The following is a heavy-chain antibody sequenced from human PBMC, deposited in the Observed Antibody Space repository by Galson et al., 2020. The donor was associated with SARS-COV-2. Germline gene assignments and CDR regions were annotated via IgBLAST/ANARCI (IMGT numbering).Heavy chain of an antibody. J-gene: IGHJ4*02. V-gene: IGHV3-23*01. D-gene: IGHD3-10*01. CDR1: GFTFSSYA. CDR3: AKMVDTMVRGVRYFDY. Sequence: GGSLRLSCAASGFTFSSYAMSWVRQAPGKGLEWVSAISGSGGSTYYADSVKGRFTISRDNSKNTLYLQMNSLRAEDTAVYYCAKMVDTMVRGVRYFDYWGQGTLVTVSS. CDR2: ISGSGGST.